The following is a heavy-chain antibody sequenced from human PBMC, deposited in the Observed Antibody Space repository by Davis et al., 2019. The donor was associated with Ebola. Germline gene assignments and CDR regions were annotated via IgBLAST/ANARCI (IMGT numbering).Heavy chain of an antibody. D-gene: IGHD6-19*01. V-gene: IGHV4-30-4*01. J-gene: IGHJ4*02. CDR2: IYYSGST. CDR1: GGSISSGDYY. CDR3: ARAGRDSSGWYGTFDY. Sequence: PSETLSLTCTVSGGSISSGDYYWSWIRQPPGKGLEWIGYIYYSGSTYYNPSLKSRVTISVDTSKSQFSLKLSSVTAADTAVYYCARAGRDSSGWYGTFDYWGQGTLVTVSS.